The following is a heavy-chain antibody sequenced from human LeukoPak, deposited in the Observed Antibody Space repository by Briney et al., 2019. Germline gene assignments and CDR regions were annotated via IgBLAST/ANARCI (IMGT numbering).Heavy chain of an antibody. CDR2: IYYSGST. CDR3: AREVVAAAGTVDY. CDR1: GDSISNYY. D-gene: IGHD6-13*01. Sequence: SSETLSLTCAVSGDSISNYYWSWLRQPPGKGLEWIGYIYYSGSTNYNPSLKSRVTISVDTSKNQFSLKLSSVTAADTAVYYCAREVVAAAGTVDYWGQGTLVIVSS. J-gene: IGHJ4*02. V-gene: IGHV4-59*01.